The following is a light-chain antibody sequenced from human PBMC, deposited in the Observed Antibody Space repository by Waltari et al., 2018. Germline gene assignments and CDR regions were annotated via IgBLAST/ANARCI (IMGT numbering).Light chain of an antibody. CDR2: ATS. V-gene: IGKV1-39*01. Sequence: DIQMTQSPSSLSASIGDRVTITCRASENIGSYLNWYQKRTGEAPNLLINATSTLQTEVPSRFSGSGSRTDFTLTISSLQPEDFATYYCQHTFETPYSFGQGTKLESK. CDR1: ENIGSY. J-gene: IGKJ2*01. CDR3: QHTFETPYS.